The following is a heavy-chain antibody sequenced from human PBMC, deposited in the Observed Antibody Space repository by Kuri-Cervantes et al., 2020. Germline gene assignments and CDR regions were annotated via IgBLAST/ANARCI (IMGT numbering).Heavy chain of an antibody. J-gene: IGHJ4*02. D-gene: IGHD6-13*01. CDR3: ARSGAAAALDY. CDR2: SNAGNGNT. Sequence: ASVKVSCKASGYTFTSYAMHWVRQAPGQRLEWMGWSNAGNGNTKYSQEFQGRVTMTRDTSISTAYMELSRLRSDDTAVYYCARSGAAAALDYWGQGTLVTVSS. CDR1: GYTFTSYA. V-gene: IGHV1-3*02.